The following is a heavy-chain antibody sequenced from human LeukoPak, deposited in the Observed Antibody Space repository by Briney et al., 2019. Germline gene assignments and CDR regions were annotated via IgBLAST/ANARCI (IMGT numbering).Heavy chain of an antibody. D-gene: IGHD2-21*02. CDR2: INPSGGST. V-gene: IGHV1-46*01. CDR3: AMEAVVVTATDASFDY. CDR1: GYTFTGYY. J-gene: IGHJ4*02. Sequence: ASVKVSCKASGYTFTGYYMHWVRQAPGQGLEWMGIINPSGGSTSYAQKFQGRVTMTRDTSTSTVYMELSSLRSEDTAVYYCAMEAVVVTATDASFDYWGQGTLVTVSS.